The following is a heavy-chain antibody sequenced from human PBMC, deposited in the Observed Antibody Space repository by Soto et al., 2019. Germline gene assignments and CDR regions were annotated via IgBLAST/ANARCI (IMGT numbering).Heavy chain of an antibody. Sequence: PSETLSLTCTVSGGSISSCYWSWIRQPPGKGLEWIGYIYYSGSTNYNPSLKSRVTISVDTSKNQFSLKLSSVTAADTAVYYCARVAEGTYYYDSSGYFDCWGQGTLVTVSS. V-gene: IGHV4-59*08. CDR3: ARVAEGTYYYDSSGYFDC. CDR2: IYYSGST. CDR1: GGSISSCY. D-gene: IGHD3-22*01. J-gene: IGHJ4*02.